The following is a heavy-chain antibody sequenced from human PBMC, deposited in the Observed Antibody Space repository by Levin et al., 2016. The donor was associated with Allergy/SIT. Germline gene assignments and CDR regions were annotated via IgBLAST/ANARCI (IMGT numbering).Heavy chain of an antibody. J-gene: IGHJ3*02. Sequence: SETLSLTCTVSGGSISSGSYYWSWIRQPAGKGLEWIGRIYTSGSTNYNPSLKSRVTISVDTSKNQFSLKLSSVTAADTAVYYCAREPYLAGRLGELSFRGDAFDIWGQGTMVTVSS. V-gene: IGHV4-61*02. CDR3: AREPYLAGRLGELSFRGDAFDI. CDR1: GGSISSGSYY. CDR2: IYTSGST. D-gene: IGHD3-16*02.